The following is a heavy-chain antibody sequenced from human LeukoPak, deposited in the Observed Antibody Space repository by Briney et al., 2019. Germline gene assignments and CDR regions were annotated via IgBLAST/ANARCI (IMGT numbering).Heavy chain of an antibody. CDR1: GYTFTSYY. CDR2: INPSGGST. V-gene: IGHV1-46*01. J-gene: IGHJ5*02. CDR3: ARGSYYGSGSYSWFDP. Sequence: RASVKVSCKASGYTFTSYYMHWVRQAPGQGLEWMGIINPSGGSTSYAQKFQGRVTMTRDTSTSTVYMELSSLRSEDTAVYYCARGSYYGSGSYSWFDPWGQGTLVTVSS. D-gene: IGHD3-10*01.